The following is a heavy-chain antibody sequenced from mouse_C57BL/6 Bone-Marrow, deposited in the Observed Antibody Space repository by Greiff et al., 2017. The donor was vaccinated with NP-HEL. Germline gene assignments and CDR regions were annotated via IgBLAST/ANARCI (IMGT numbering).Heavy chain of an antibody. CDR2: IYPGGGYT. D-gene: IGHD1-1*02. Sequence: VQLQQSGAELVRPGTSVKMSCKASGYTFTNYWIGWAKQRPGHGLEWIGDIYPGGGYTNYNEKFKGKATLTADKSSSTAYMQFSSLTSEDSAIYYCARLRFGGSYAMDYWGQGTSVTVSS. J-gene: IGHJ4*01. V-gene: IGHV1-63*01. CDR1: GYTFTNYW. CDR3: ARLRFGGSYAMDY.